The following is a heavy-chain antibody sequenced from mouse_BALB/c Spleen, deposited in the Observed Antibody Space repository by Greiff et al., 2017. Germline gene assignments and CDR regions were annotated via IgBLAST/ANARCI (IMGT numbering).Heavy chain of an antibody. Sequence: QVQLQQSGAELAKPGASVKMSCKASGYTFTSYWMHWVKQRPGQGLEWIGYINPSTGYTEYNQKFKDKATLTAAKSSSTAYMQLSSLTSEDSAVYYCARSPYGYDEEYFDYWGQGTTLTVSS. J-gene: IGHJ2*01. CDR3: ARSPYGYDEEYFDY. V-gene: IGHV1-7*01. D-gene: IGHD2-2*01. CDR1: GYTFTSYW. CDR2: INPSTGYT.